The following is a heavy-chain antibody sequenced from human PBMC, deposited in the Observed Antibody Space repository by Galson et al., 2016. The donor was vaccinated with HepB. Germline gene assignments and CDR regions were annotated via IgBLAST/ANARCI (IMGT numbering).Heavy chain of an antibody. CDR3: VRHGYDFWSGQSVYYFDS. V-gene: IGHV4-39*01. J-gene: IGHJ4*02. D-gene: IGHD3/OR15-3a*01. CDR1: GGGIGRGNYD. Sequence: SETLSLTCTVSGGGIGRGNYDWGWIRQPPGKGLEWIGSRHYTGRTYYNPSLQSRLTISVDTSKDHFSLELSSVTAAGTAVYFCVRHGYDFWSGQSVYYFDSRGQGTLVTVSS. CDR2: RHYTGRT.